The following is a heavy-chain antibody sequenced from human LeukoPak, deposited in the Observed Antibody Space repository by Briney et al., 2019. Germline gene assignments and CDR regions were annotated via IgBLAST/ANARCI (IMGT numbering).Heavy chain of an antibody. V-gene: IGHV3-23*01. CDR3: ARDLSLKYYFDY. J-gene: IGHJ4*02. CDR1: GFTFSSYA. D-gene: IGHD2/OR15-2a*01. Sequence: PGGSLRLSCAASGFTFSSYAMSWVRQAPGKGLEWVSAISGSGGSTYYADSVKGRFTISRDNAKNSLYLQMNSLRAEDTAVYYCARDLSLKYYFDYWGQGTLVTVSS. CDR2: ISGSGGST.